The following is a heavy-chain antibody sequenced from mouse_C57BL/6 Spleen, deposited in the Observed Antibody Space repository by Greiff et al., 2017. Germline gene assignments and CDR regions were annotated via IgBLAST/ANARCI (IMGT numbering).Heavy chain of an antibody. J-gene: IGHJ2*01. V-gene: IGHV1-82*01. CDR1: GYAFSSSW. Sequence: QVHVKQSGPELVKPGASVKISCKASGYAFSSSWMNWVKQRPGKGLEWIGRIYPGDGDTNSNGKFKGKATLTADKSSSTAYMQLSSLTSEDSAVYFCARGWLLPPFDYGGQGTTLTVSS. D-gene: IGHD2-3*01. CDR3: ARGWLLPPFDY. CDR2: IYPGDGDT.